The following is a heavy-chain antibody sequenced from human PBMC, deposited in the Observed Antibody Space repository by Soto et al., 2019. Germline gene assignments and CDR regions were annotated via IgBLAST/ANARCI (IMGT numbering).Heavy chain of an antibody. D-gene: IGHD3-3*01. CDR1: GGSISSSSYY. V-gene: IGHV4-39*01. CDR2: IYYSGST. J-gene: IGHJ4*02. CDR3: ARHGADAGDFWSGYYPIYFDY. Sequence: QLQLQESGPGLVKPSETLSLTCTVSGGSISSSSYYWGWIRQPPGKGLEWIGSIYYSGSTYYNPSLKSRVTISVDTSKNQFSLKLSSVTAADTAVYYCARHGADAGDFWSGYYPIYFDYWGQGTLVTVSS.